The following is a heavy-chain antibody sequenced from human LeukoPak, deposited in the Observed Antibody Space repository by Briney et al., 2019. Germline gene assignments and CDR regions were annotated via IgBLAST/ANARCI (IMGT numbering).Heavy chain of an antibody. CDR3: ARDSSRHDAFDI. CDR1: GGTFSSYA. Sequence: SVKVSCKASGGTFSSYAISWVRQAPGQGLEWMGGIIPIFGTANYAQKFQGRVTITTDESTSTAYMELSSLRSEDTAVYCCARDSSRHDAFDIWGQGTMVTVSS. J-gene: IGHJ3*02. V-gene: IGHV1-69*05. CDR2: IIPIFGTA.